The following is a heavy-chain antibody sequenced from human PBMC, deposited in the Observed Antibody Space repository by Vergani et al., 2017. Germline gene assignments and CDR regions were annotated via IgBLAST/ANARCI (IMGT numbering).Heavy chain of an antibody. Sequence: QVQLVQSGAEVKKPGASVKVSCKVSEYTLTKLSMPWGRQPPGKGLTWMGGFDPEDGETIYAQKFQGRVTMTKDTSTATASMELSSLRSEDTAVYYCTTDQPVVVVPAAISYAFDIWGQGTMVTVSS. CDR1: EYTLTKLS. CDR2: FDPEDGET. J-gene: IGHJ3*02. CDR3: TTDQPVVVVPAAISYAFDI. D-gene: IGHD2-2*01. V-gene: IGHV1-24*01.